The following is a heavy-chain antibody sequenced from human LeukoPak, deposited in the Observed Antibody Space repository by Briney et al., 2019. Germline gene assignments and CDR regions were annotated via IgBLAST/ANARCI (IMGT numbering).Heavy chain of an antibody. CDR1: GYTFTGYY. Sequence: GASVKVSCKASGYTFTGYYMHWVRQAPGQGLEGMGWINPNSGGANYAQKFQGRVTMTRDTSISTAYMELSRLRSDDTAVYYCARVRAAAGPTSFDYWGQGTLVTVSS. J-gene: IGHJ4*02. CDR3: ARVRAAAGPTSFDY. D-gene: IGHD6-13*01. CDR2: INPNSGGA. V-gene: IGHV1-2*02.